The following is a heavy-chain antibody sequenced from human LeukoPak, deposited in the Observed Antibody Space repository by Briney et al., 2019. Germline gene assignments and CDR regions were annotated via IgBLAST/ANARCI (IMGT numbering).Heavy chain of an antibody. D-gene: IGHD2-15*01. V-gene: IGHV3-7*01. CDR2: IKQDGSEK. Sequence: GGSLRLSCAASGFTFSRYWMSWVRQAPGKGLEWVANIKQDGSEKNYVDSVKGRFTISRDNAKNSEYLQMNSLRAEDTAVYYCARGVVAATFYYYMDVWDKGTTVTVSS. CDR1: GFTFSRYW. J-gene: IGHJ6*03. CDR3: ARGVVAATFYYYMDV.